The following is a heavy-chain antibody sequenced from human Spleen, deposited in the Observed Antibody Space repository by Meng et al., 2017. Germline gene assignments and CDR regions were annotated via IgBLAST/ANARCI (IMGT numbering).Heavy chain of an antibody. Sequence: VQLVQLWAELKKPGASVKVSCKPSGYTFTAYYIHWVRQAPGQGLEWMGHINPDTGDTLYAQKFQGRVPMTGDTSISTAYVELSGLRSDDTAIYYCARAYVSATYYPYFDYWGQGTLVTVSS. J-gene: IGHJ4*02. D-gene: IGHD3-10*01. CDR1: GYTFTAYY. V-gene: IGHV1-2*06. CDR2: INPDTGDT. CDR3: ARAYVSATYYPYFDY.